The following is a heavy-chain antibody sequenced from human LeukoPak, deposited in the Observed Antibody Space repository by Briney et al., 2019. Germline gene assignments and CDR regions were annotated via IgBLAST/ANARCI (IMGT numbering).Heavy chain of an antibody. CDR1: GFTFRNYA. V-gene: IGHV3-23*01. D-gene: IGHD1-26*01. CDR3: AKGIQWELPLEY. Sequence: PGGSLRLSCAASGFTFRNYAMSWVRQAPGKGLEWVSVISGRGDKTYYAGSAKGRFTISRDNSKNTLYPQMNSLRDVDTAIYYCAKGIQWELPLEYWGQGTLVTVSS. CDR2: ISGRGDKT. J-gene: IGHJ4*02.